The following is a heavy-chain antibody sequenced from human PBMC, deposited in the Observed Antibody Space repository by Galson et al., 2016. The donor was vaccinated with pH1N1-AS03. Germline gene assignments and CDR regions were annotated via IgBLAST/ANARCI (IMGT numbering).Heavy chain of an antibody. D-gene: IGHD1-20*01. J-gene: IGHJ4*02. V-gene: IGHV1-2*04. CDR2: INSNTGDT. Sequence: SVKVSCKASGYTFTAYYIHWVRQAPGQGLEWVGCINSNTGDTDYAQKFEGLVTMTRDTSISTVYMELSRLRPDDSAEYYCAREMLTVKKSFDSWGQGTLVTVAS. CDR3: AREMLTVKKSFDS. CDR1: GYTFTAYY.